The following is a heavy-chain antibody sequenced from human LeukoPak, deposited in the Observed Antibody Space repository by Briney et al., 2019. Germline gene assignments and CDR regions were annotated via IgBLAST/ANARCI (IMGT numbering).Heavy chain of an antibody. Sequence: GGSLKLSCAASGFTFSSYAMSWVRQAPGKGLEWVSAISGSGGTPYYADSVKGRFTISRDNSKNTLYLQMNSLRAEHTSVYYCARTPWIQLWSFFDYWGQGTLVTVSS. CDR3: ARTPWIQLWSFFDY. CDR1: GFTFSSYA. CDR2: ISGSGGTP. V-gene: IGHV3-23*01. J-gene: IGHJ4*02. D-gene: IGHD5-18*01.